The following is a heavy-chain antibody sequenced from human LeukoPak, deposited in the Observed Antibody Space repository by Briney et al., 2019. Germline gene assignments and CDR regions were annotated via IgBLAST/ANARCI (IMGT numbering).Heavy chain of an antibody. CDR1: GFTFSSYW. D-gene: IGHD7-27*01. CDR3: AKATGDWYFDL. CDR2: INQHGSET. J-gene: IGHJ2*01. Sequence: GRSLRLSCTASGFTFSSYWMTWVRQAPGKGLEWVANINQHGSETYYVDSVKGRFIISRDNAKNSLFLQMNSLITEDTAFYFCAKATGDWYFDLWGRGTLVTVSS. V-gene: IGHV3-7*03.